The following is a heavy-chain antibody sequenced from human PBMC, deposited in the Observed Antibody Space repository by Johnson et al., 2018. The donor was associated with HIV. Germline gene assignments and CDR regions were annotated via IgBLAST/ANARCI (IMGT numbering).Heavy chain of an antibody. CDR1: GFSVSNNY. CDR3: AREDSAFDI. J-gene: IGHJ3*02. Sequence: VQLVESGGGLVQSGGSLRLSCGASGFSVSNNYMNWVRQAPGKGLEWVSVLYSGGNTYYADSVRGRFTISRDNSKNTLYLQMNSLRAEDTAVYYCAREDSAFDIWGQGTMVTVSS. CDR2: LYSGGNT. V-gene: IGHV3-66*01.